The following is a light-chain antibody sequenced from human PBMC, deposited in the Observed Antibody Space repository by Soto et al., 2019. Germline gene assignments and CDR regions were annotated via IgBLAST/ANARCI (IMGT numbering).Light chain of an antibody. CDR2: DAS. CDR1: QSVGTF. V-gene: IGKV3-11*01. J-gene: IGKJ4*01. CDR3: QQRRTWPLT. Sequence: EIGLTQSPATLSLYPGESATLSFRASQSVGTFLAWYQHKPGQAPRLLILDASTRATGVPPRFSGSKSGTDFTLTISRLEPEDFAVYYCQQRRTWPLTFGGGTKV.